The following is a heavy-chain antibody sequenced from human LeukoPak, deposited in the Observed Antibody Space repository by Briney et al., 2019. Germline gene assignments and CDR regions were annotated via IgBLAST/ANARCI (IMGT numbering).Heavy chain of an antibody. V-gene: IGHV4-34*01. D-gene: IGHD2/OR15-2a*01. CDR2: INHSGST. J-gene: IGHJ4*02. CDR3: ARGCIHNSKCFDY. Sequence: SETLSLTCAVYGGSFSGYYWSWISQPPGKGLEWIGEINHSGSTNYNPSLKSRVTISVDTSKNQFSLKLSSVTAADTAVYYCARGCIHNSKCFDYWGQGTLVTVSS. CDR1: GGSFSGYY.